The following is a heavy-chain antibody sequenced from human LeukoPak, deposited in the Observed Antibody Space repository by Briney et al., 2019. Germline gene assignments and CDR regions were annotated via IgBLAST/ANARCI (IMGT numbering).Heavy chain of an antibody. V-gene: IGHV1-24*01. CDR3: ATSRGWAVRGVIGTH. CDR1: GYTLTELS. D-gene: IGHD3-10*01. Sequence: ASVKVSRKVSGYTLTELSMHWARQAPGKGLEWMGGFDPEDGETIYAQKFQGRVTMTEDTSTDTAYMELSSLRSEDTAVYYCATSRGWAVRGVIGTHWGQGTLVTVSS. J-gene: IGHJ4*02. CDR2: FDPEDGET.